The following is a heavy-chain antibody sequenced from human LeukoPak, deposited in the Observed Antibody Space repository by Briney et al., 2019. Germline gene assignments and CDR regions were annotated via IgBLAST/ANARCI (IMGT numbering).Heavy chain of an antibody. CDR1: GLTARSSS. V-gene: IGHV3-53*01. CDR3: ARNILFAFDI. Sequence: GGSLNFSCEAPGLTARSSSMSWVRQVQGKGLEWVSIIYNDGSTYYADSMKGRFTISRDNSKNTLYLQVNSLRAEDTAMYYCARNILFAFDIWGQGTMVTVSS. D-gene: IGHD2/OR15-2a*01. CDR2: IYNDGST. J-gene: IGHJ3*02.